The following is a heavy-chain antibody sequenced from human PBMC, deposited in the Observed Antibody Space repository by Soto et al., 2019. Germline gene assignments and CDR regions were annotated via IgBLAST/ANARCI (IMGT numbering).Heavy chain of an antibody. D-gene: IGHD3-3*01. CDR1: GGSFSGYY. V-gene: IGHV4-34*01. CDR3: ARPYYDFWSGYYDY. CDR2: INHSGST. Sequence: QVQLQQWGAGLLKPSETLSLTCAVYGGSFSGYYWSWIRQPPGKGLEWIGEINHSGSTNYNPSLKSRVTISVDTSKNQFSLTLSSVTAADTAVYYCARPYYDFWSGYYDYWGQGTLVTVSS. J-gene: IGHJ4*02.